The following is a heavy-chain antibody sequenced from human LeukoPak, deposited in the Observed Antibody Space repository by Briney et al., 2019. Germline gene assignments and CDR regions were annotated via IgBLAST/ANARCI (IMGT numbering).Heavy chain of an antibody. V-gene: IGHV3-7*01. CDR1: GFTFRGYW. CDR3: ARDDGDL. CDR2: IKEDGREK. Sequence: SGGSLRLSCADSGFTFRGYWMKWVRQAPGQGLEWVASIKEDGREKFYVDSVKGRFTISRDDAKNSLYLQMDSLRVEDTAVYYCARDDGDLWGQGTLVTVSS. J-gene: IGHJ4*02.